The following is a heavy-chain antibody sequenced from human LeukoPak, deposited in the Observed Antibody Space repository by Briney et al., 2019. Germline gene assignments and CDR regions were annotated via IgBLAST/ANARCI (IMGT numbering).Heavy chain of an antibody. Sequence: ASVKVSCKASGYSFTGYYIHWVRQAPGQGLEWMGWINPNSGGTNYAQKFQGRVTMTRDTSISTAYMELSRLRSDDTAVYYCASAFGVVVELDVWGKGTTVTVSS. V-gene: IGHV1-2*02. D-gene: IGHD3-22*01. J-gene: IGHJ6*04. CDR3: ASAFGVVVELDV. CDR1: GYSFTGYY. CDR2: INPNSGGT.